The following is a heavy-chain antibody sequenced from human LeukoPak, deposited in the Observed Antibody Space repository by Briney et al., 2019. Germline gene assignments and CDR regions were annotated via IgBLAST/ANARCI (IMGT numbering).Heavy chain of an antibody. CDR2: INPNSGGT. V-gene: IGHV1-2*02. Sequence: ASVKVSCKASGYTFTGYYMHWVRQATGQGLEWMGWINPNSGGTNYAQKFQGRVTMTRDTSISTAYMELSRLRSDDTAVYYCARIFRDGYNYVDYWGQGTLVTVSS. CDR3: ARIFRDGYNYVDY. J-gene: IGHJ4*02. CDR1: GYTFTGYY. D-gene: IGHD5-24*01.